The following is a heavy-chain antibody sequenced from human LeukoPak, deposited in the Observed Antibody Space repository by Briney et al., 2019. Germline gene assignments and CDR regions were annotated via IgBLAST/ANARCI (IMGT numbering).Heavy chain of an antibody. V-gene: IGHV1-69*13. Sequence: SVKVSCKASGGTFSSYAISWVRQAPGQGLEWMGGIIPILGTANYAQKFQGRVTITADESTSTAYMELSSLRSEDTAVYYCARAPTHSGYDPYYFDYWGQGTLVTVSS. J-gene: IGHJ4*02. D-gene: IGHD5-12*01. CDR2: IIPILGTA. CDR3: ARAPTHSGYDPYYFDY. CDR1: GGTFSSYA.